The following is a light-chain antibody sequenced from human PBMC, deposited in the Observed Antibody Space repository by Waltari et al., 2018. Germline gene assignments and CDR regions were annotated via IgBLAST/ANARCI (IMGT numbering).Light chain of an antibody. Sequence: EIVMTQSPATLSVSPGERATLSCRASQSVSSNLAWYQQKHGQAPRLLIYGASTRATGIPARFSGSGSGTEFTLTISSLQSEDFAVSYCQQYNNWPLYTFGQGTKLEIK. CDR3: QQYNNWPLYT. V-gene: IGKV3-15*01. J-gene: IGKJ2*01. CDR2: GAS. CDR1: QSVSSN.